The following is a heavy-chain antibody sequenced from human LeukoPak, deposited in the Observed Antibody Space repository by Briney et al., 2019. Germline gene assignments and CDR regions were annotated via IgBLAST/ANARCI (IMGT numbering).Heavy chain of an antibody. D-gene: IGHD4-17*01. J-gene: IGHJ1*01. Sequence: ASVTVSCKASGYTFTNYGISWVRQAPGQGPEWMGWISAYNGKTYYAQKVQGRVTMTTDTSTSTAYMELRSLRSDDAAVYYCARDDYGDYVTYFLHWRQGTLVIVSS. CDR1: GYTFTNYG. CDR3: ARDDYGDYVTYFLH. CDR2: ISAYNGKT. V-gene: IGHV1-18*01.